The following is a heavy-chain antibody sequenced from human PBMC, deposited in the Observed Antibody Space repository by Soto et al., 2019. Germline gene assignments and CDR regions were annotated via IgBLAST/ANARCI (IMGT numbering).Heavy chain of an antibody. V-gene: IGHV3-33*01. CDR1: GFTFSSYG. CDR3: VSNRGDPSYWYFDL. Sequence: QVQLVESGGGVVQPGRSLRLSCAASGFTFSSYGMHWVRQAPGKGLEWVAVIWYDGSNKCYADSVKGRFTISRDNSKNTLYLQMNSLRAEDTAVYYCVSNRGDPSYWYFDLWGRGTLVTVSS. D-gene: IGHD2-21*02. J-gene: IGHJ2*01. CDR2: IWYDGSNK.